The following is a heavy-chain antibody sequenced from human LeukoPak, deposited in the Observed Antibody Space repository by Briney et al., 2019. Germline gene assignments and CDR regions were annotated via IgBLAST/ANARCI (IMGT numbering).Heavy chain of an antibody. J-gene: IGHJ4*02. CDR1: GYSFTTYY. CDR3: ARVETFDPDTIFGVVDY. Sequence: ASVKVSCKASGYSFTTYYMHWMRQAPGQGLEWMGTMNPRGGSTNYAQKLQGRVTMTTDTSTSTAYMELRSLRSDDTAVYYCARVETFDPDTIFGVVDYWGQGTLVTVSS. CDR2: MNPRGGST. D-gene: IGHD3-3*01. V-gene: IGHV1-46*01.